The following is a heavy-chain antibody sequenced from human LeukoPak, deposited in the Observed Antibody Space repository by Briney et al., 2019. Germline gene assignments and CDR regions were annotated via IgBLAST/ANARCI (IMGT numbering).Heavy chain of an antibody. V-gene: IGHV3-23*01. J-gene: IGHJ4*02. D-gene: IGHD5-18*01. Sequence: GGPLRLSCAASGFTFSSYAMSWVRQAPGKGLEWVSAISGSGGSTYYADSVKGRFTISRDNSKNTLYLQMNSLRAEDTAVYYCAKDLRIQLWVFDYWGQGTLVTVSS. CDR3: AKDLRIQLWVFDY. CDR1: GFTFSSYA. CDR2: ISGSGGST.